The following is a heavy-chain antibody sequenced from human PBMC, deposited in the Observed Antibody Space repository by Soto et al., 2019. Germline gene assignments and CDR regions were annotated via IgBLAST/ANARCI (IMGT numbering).Heavy chain of an antibody. CDR2: INPNSGGT. D-gene: IGHD6-13*01. CDR1: GYTFTGYY. J-gene: IGHJ6*02. CDR3: AREGAYSSSWDYYYGMDV. V-gene: IGHV1-2*04. Sequence: GASVKVSCKASGYTFTGYYMHWVRQAPGRGLEWMGWINPNSGGTNYAQKFQGWVTMTRDTSISTAYMELSRLRSDDTAVYYCAREGAYSSSWDYYYGMDVWGQGTTVTVS.